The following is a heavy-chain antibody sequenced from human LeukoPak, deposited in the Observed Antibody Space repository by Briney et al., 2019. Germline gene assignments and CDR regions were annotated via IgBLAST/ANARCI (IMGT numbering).Heavy chain of an antibody. CDR3: ARGRYSYGY. Sequence: SEALSLTCAVYGGSFSGYYWSWIRQPPGKGLEWIGEINHSGSTNYNPSLKSRVTISVDTSKNQFSLKLSSVTAADTAVYYCARGRYSYGYWGQGTLVTVSS. D-gene: IGHD5-18*01. CDR2: INHSGST. V-gene: IGHV4-34*01. CDR1: GGSFSGYY. J-gene: IGHJ4*02.